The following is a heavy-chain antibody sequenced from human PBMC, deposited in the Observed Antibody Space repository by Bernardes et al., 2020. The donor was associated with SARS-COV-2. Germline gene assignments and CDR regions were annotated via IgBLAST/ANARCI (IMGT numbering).Heavy chain of an antibody. CDR1: GFTFNSHA. D-gene: IGHD6-13*01. Sequence: GESLCLSCIASGFTFNSHAMHWVRQAPGKGLKYVAGISSGGVSTTYADSVKGRVTISRDNSKNTLYLQMNSLRVEDTAVYYCAKDYLGSSWTFDYWGQGTLVTVSS. CDR3: AKDYLGSSWTFDY. J-gene: IGHJ4*02. V-gene: IGHV3-64*04. CDR2: ISSGGVST.